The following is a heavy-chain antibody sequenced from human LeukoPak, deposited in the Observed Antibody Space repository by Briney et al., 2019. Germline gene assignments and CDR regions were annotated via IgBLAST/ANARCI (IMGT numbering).Heavy chain of an antibody. CDR2: ISGSGGST. CDR1: GSTFSSYA. V-gene: IGHV3-23*01. D-gene: IGHD3-22*01. Sequence: GGSLRLSCAASGSTFSSYAMSWVRQAPGKGLEWVSAISGSGGSTYYADSVKGRFTISRDNSKNTLYLQMNSLRAEDTAVYYCAKDLVQDYYDSSGYYYDFDYWGQGTLVTVSS. CDR3: AKDLVQDYYDSSGYYYDFDY. J-gene: IGHJ4*02.